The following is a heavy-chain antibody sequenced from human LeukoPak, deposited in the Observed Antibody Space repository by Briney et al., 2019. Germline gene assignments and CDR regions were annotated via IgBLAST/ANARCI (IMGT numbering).Heavy chain of an antibody. D-gene: IGHD6-13*01. CDR1: GYTFTGYY. CDR3: ARVDSSSWYEAFDI. Sequence: GASVKVSCKASGYTFTGYYMHWVRQAPGQGLEWMGWINPNSGGTNYAQKFQGRVTMTRDTSISTAYMELSRLRSDDTAVYYCARVDSSSWYEAFDIWGQGTMVTVSS. J-gene: IGHJ3*02. CDR2: INPNSGGT. V-gene: IGHV1-2*02.